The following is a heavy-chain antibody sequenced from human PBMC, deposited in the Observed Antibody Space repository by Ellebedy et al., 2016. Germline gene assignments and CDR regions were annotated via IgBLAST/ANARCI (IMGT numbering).Heavy chain of an antibody. CDR1: GYTFTSYG. V-gene: IGHV1-18*01. CDR3: ARRLYYDSSGYYARYYYYGMDV. CDR2: ISAYNGNT. D-gene: IGHD3-22*01. Sequence: ASVKVSXXASGYTFTSYGISWVRQAPGQGLEWMGWISAYNGNTNYAQKLQGRVTMTTDTSTSTAYMELRSPRSDDTAVYYCARRLYYDSSGYYARYYYYGMDVWGQGTTVTVSS. J-gene: IGHJ6*02.